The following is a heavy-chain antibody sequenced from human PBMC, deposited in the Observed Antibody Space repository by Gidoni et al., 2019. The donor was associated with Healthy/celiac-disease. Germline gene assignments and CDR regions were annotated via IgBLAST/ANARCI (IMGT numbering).Heavy chain of an antibody. CDR3: VKGLYYDFWSGPQDAFDI. J-gene: IGHJ3*02. Sequence: EVQLVESGGGLVQPGGSRRLSCSASGFTFIIYARHGVRQAPGKGLEYVSAISSNGGSTYYADSVKGRFTISRDNSKNTLYLQMSSLRAEDTAVYYCVKGLYYDFWSGPQDAFDIWGQGTMVTVSS. CDR2: ISSNGGST. D-gene: IGHD3-3*01. V-gene: IGHV3-64D*06. CDR1: GFTFIIYA.